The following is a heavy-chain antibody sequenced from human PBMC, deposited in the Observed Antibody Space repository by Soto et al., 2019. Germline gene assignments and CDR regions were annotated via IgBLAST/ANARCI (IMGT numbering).Heavy chain of an antibody. Sequence: XETLAVTFSVSGCSSSSSNWGSWVRQPPVKGLEWIGESYHSGSTNYNPSLKSRVPISVDKSKNQFSLKLSSGTAAETAVYYCARVPHDYGDYGVRPTYYYGMDVWGQGATATVSS. CDR3: ARVPHDYGDYGVRPTYYYGMDV. CDR1: GCSSSSSNW. D-gene: IGHD4-17*01. CDR2: SYHSGST. J-gene: IGHJ6*02. V-gene: IGHV4-4*02.